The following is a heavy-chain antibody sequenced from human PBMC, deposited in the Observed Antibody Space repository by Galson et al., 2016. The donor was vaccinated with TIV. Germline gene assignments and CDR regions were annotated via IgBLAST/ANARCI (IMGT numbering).Heavy chain of an antibody. D-gene: IGHD2-15*01. V-gene: IGHV3-66*02. CDR3: ARDRVVDATYYYYYYGMDV. CDR2: ISAGGNT. Sequence: SLRLSCAASGLSVSINYMAWVRQAPGKGLEWVSLISAGGNTYYPDSVKGRFTISRDNSKNTLYLQMNSLRVEDTAVYDCARDRVVDATYYYYYYGMDVWGQGTAVIVSS. J-gene: IGHJ6*02. CDR1: GLSVSINY.